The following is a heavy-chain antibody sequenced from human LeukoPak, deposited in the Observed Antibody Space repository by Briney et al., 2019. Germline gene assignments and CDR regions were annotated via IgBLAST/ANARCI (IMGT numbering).Heavy chain of an antibody. J-gene: IGHJ4*02. CDR3: PRFPRKLKLRIDHYFDY. Sequence: GGSLRLSCEVSGFTFSTFWMNWVRQAPGKGLEWVSSISSSSSYIYYADSVKGRFTISRDNAKNSLYLQMNSLRAEDTAVYYCPRFPRKLKLRIDHYFDYWAREPWSPSPQ. V-gene: IGHV3-21*01. CDR1: GFTFSTFW. CDR2: ISSSSSYI. D-gene: IGHD1-7*01.